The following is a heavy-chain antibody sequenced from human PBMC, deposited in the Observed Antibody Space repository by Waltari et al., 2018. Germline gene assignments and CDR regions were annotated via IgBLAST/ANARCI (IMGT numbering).Heavy chain of an antibody. D-gene: IGHD2-15*01. CDR2: VHGIGRI. Sequence: QLQLQESGTGLVKPSGTLSLSCAVSGDSVSSSSWWSWVRQSPQKGVEWIGEVHGIGRINYNPSFASRVTMSLDTSKNQFSLKVTSATAADTAVYYCARDRGRGLYLDTWGPGTLVTVSP. CDR3: ARDRGRGLYLDT. CDR1: GDSVSSSSW. J-gene: IGHJ5*02. V-gene: IGHV4-4*02.